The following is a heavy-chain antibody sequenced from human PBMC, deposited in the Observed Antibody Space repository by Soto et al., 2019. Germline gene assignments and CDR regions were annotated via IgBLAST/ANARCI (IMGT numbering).Heavy chain of an antibody. J-gene: IGHJ6*02. Sequence: ASLEVSCKASGDTFTSYYMHWVRQAPGQGLEWMGIINPSGGSTSYAQKFQGRVTMTRDTSTSTVYMELSSLRSEDTAVYYCVRDKKNCGGDCYGLYYYYGMDVWGQGTTVTVSS. CDR3: VRDKKNCGGDCYGLYYYYGMDV. D-gene: IGHD2-21*02. CDR1: GDTFTSYY. V-gene: IGHV1-46*01. CDR2: INPSGGST.